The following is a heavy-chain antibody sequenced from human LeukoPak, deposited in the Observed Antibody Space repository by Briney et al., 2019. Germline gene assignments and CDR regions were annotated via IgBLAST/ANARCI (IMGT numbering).Heavy chain of an antibody. Sequence: SETLSLPCTVSGGSLSRYYWLCIRDPPGKGLEWIGYVYYSGSTNYNPSLKSRVTILVDTSKTQFSLKLTSVTAADTAVYYCARSALDTSGSYYNPQPFEYWGQGTLVIVSS. CDR3: ARSALDTSGSYYNPQPFEY. V-gene: IGHV4-59*01. CDR2: VYYSGST. CDR1: GGSLSRYY. J-gene: IGHJ4*02. D-gene: IGHD3-10*01.